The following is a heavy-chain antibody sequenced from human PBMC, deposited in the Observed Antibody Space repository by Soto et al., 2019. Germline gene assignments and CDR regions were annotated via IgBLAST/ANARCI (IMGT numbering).Heavy chain of an antibody. CDR2: IIPVFQTA. CDR1: GGLFSSYP. Sequence: QEQLVQSGAEVKKPGSSVKVSCKASGGLFSSYPISWVRQVPGQGLERMGGIIPVFQTAYYTQRFQGRDTITADESTNTAYMELSSLRSEDTAIYYCARGGSGYTWFNEFWGQGTLVTVSS. V-gene: IGHV1-69*01. D-gene: IGHD3-22*01. CDR3: ARGGSGYTWFNEF. J-gene: IGHJ4*02.